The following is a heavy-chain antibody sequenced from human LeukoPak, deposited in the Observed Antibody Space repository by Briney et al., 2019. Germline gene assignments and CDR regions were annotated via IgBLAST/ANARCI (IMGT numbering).Heavy chain of an antibody. CDR3: ARDQMISAAGLDY. Sequence: GESLKISCTASGFTFSSFAMHWVRQAPGKGLEWVAVISYDGGNKYFADSVRGRFTISRDNSKNTLFLQMNSLRAEDTAVYYCARDQMISAAGLDYWGQGTLVTVS. CDR1: GFTFSSFA. D-gene: IGHD6-13*01. J-gene: IGHJ4*02. CDR2: ISYDGGNK. V-gene: IGHV3-30-3*01.